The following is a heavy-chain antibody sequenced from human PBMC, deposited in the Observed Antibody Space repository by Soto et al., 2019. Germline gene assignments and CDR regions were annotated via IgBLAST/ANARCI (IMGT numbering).Heavy chain of an antibody. CDR1: GFTFSDYY. V-gene: IGHV3-11*01. CDR3: ARYYGDNGAAFDI. J-gene: IGHJ3*02. CDR2: ISNRGSTI. D-gene: IGHD4-17*01. Sequence: QVQLVESGGGLVKPGGSLRLSCAASGFTFSDYYMSWVRQAPGKGLEWLSFISNRGSTIDYGDLMKGRFTISRDNSKNSLYLQMNSLRVEDTAIYYCARYYGDNGAAFDIWGQGTLVTVSS.